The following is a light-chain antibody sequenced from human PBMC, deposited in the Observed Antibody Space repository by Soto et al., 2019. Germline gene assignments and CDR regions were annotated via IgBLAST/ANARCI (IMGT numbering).Light chain of an antibody. J-gene: IGLJ2*01. CDR2: SIS. CDR1: TGAVTSGYY. CDR3: LLFYGGALS. Sequence: QAVVTQEPSLTVSPGGTVTLTCAYSTGAVTSGYYPNWFQQKPGQAPRALIYSISNKHSWTPARFSGSLLGGKAALTLSGVQPEDEAEYYCLLFYGGALSFGGGTKVTVL. V-gene: IGLV7-43*01.